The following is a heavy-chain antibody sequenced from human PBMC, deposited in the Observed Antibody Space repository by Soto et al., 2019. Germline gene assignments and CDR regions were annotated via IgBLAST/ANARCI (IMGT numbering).Heavy chain of an antibody. CDR3: ARDRDSGFDYVYYFGMDV. CDR1: GFPFNAYS. D-gene: IGHD5-12*01. J-gene: IGHJ6*02. Sequence: EVQLVESGGGLVKPGGSLRLSCAASGFPFNAYSMNWVRQAPGKGLEWISSISSSTSYIYYADSAKGRFTISRDNAKNSLYLQMNRLRAEDTAVYYCARDRDSGFDYVYYFGMDVWGQGTTVTVSS. CDR2: ISSSTSYI. V-gene: IGHV3-21*01.